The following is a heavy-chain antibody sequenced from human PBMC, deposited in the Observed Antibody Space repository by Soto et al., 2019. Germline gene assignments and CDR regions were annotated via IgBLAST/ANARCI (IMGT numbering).Heavy chain of an antibody. J-gene: IGHJ3*02. V-gene: IGHV1-3*01. D-gene: IGHD3-16*01. CDR3: ARPFYDYIWGGDAFDI. Sequence: QVQLVQSGAEVKKPGASVKVSCKASGYTFTSYAMHWVRQAPGQRLEWMGWINAGNGNTKYSQKFQGRVTITRDTSASTAYMELSSLRSEDTAVYYCARPFYDYIWGGDAFDIWGQGTMVTVSS. CDR2: INAGNGNT. CDR1: GYTFTSYA.